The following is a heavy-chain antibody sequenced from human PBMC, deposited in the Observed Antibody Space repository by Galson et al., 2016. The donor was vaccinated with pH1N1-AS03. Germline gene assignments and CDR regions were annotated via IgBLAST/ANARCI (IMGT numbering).Heavy chain of an antibody. V-gene: IGHV3-11*04. Sequence: SLRLSCAASGFTFSDNHMSWIRQAPGRGLEYIGYISESGSGTVYRDSVKGRFTIPRDNAKNSLYLQMNSLRAEDTAVYYCTRYARGPSFGGQGTLATVSS. CDR2: ISESGSGT. CDR1: GFTFSDNH. CDR3: TRYARGPSF. J-gene: IGHJ4*02.